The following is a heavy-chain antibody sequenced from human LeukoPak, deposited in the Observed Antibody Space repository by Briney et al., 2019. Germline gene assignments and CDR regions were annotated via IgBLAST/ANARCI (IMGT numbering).Heavy chain of an antibody. CDR1: GYTFIGYY. CDR3: ATWGGCYYDSSGSPLLCY. CDR2: INPNSGDT. Sequence: ASVKVSCKASGYTFIGYYMHWVRQAPGQGLEWMGWINPNSGDTNYAQKFQGRVTMTRDTSITTAYMELSRLRSDDTAVYYCATWGGCYYDSSGSPLLCYWGQGTLVTVSS. V-gene: IGHV1-2*02. J-gene: IGHJ4*02. D-gene: IGHD3-22*01.